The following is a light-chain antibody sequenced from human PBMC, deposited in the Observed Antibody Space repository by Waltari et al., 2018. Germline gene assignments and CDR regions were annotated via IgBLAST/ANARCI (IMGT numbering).Light chain of an antibody. J-gene: IGLJ2*01. CDR2: DVS. V-gene: IGLV2-14*03. CDR3: SSYISSDTLEL. CDR1: SSDVGGYNY. Sequence: HSALTQPASVSGSPGQSITISCTGTSSDVGGYNYVSWYHQHPGKAPKLMIFDVSNRHSGVSNRFSGSKSGNTASLTVSGLQAEDEADYYCSSYISSDTLELFGGGTSLTVL.